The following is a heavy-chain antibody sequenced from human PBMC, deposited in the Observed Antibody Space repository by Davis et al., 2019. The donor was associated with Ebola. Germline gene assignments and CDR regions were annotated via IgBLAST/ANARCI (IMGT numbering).Heavy chain of an antibody. V-gene: IGHV1-69*13. J-gene: IGHJ6*02. D-gene: IGHD3-10*01. CDR1: GGTFSSYA. CDR3: ARDRLLWFREFGYYYYYGMDV. CDR2: IIPIFGTA. Sequence: SVKVSCKASGGTFSSYAISWVRQAPGQGLEWMGGIIPIFGTANYAQKFQGRVTITADESTSTAYMELSSLRSEDTAVYYCARDRLLWFREFGYYYYYGMDVWGQGTTVTVSS.